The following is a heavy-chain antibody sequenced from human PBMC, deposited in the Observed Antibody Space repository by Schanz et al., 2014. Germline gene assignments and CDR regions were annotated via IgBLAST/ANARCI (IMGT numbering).Heavy chain of an antibody. CDR2: ISSSSTYI. Sequence: DVQLVESGGGLVKPGGSLRLSCAASGFTFSTYTMNWVRQAPGKGLEWVSSISSSSTYIYYTDSLKGRFTISRDNAKNSLYPQMNSLRAEDTAMYYCARVLRGVLPATLGDAFDIWGQGTMVTISS. CDR1: GFTFSTYT. D-gene: IGHD2-15*01. J-gene: IGHJ3*02. CDR3: ARVLRGVLPATLGDAFDI. V-gene: IGHV3-21*02.